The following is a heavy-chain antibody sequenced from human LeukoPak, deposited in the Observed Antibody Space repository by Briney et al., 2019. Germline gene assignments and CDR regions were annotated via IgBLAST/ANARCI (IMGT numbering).Heavy chain of an antibody. J-gene: IGHJ4*02. Sequence: GGSLRLSCAASGFTFSSYGMHWVRQAPGKGLEWVAFIWYDGSNKYYADSVKGRFTISRDNSKNTLYLQMNSLRAEDTAVYYCAKDYPSGYYDSSGYPRDWGQGTLVTVSS. CDR1: GFTFSSYG. V-gene: IGHV3-30*02. CDR2: IWYDGSNK. D-gene: IGHD3-22*01. CDR3: AKDYPSGYYDSSGYPRD.